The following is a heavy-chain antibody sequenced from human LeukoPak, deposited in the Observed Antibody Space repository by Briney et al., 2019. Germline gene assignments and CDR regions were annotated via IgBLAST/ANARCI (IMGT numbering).Heavy chain of an antibody. D-gene: IGHD2-15*01. CDR3: ASGYCSGGSCGGLYYYYAMDV. Sequence: PSETLSLTCTVSGGSISSSSYYWGWIRQPPGKGLEWIGNIFYSGSAYYNPSLKSRVTISVDTSKNQFSLKLSSVTAADTAVYYCASGYCSGGSCGGLYYYYAMDVWGQGTTVTVSS. CDR2: IFYSGSA. J-gene: IGHJ6*02. CDR1: GGSISSSSYY. V-gene: IGHV4-39*01.